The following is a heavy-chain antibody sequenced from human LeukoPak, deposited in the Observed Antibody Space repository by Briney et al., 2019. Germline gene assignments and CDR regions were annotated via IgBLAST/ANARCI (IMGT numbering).Heavy chain of an antibody. CDR2: IYYSGST. D-gene: IGHD4-17*01. V-gene: IGHV4-31*03. J-gene: IGHJ4*02. CDR1: GGSISSGGYY. Sequence: SETLSLTCTVSGGSISSGGYYRSWMRQHPGKGLEWIGYIYYSGSTYYNPSLKSRVTISVDTSKNQFSLKLSSVTAADTAVYYCARRNLGYGDYNFDYWGQGTLVTVSS. CDR3: ARRNLGYGDYNFDY.